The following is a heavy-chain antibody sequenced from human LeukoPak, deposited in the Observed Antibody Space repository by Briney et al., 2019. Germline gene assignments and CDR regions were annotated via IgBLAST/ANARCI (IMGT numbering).Heavy chain of an antibody. CDR2: ISSSSSYI. Sequence: GGSLRLSCAASGFTFSSHSMNWVRQAPGKGLEWVSSISSSSSYIYYADSVKGRFTISGDNAKNSLYLQMNSLRAEDTAVYYCARGWAAAGKSFDYWGQGTLVTVSS. CDR1: GFTFSSHS. CDR3: ARGWAAAGKSFDY. J-gene: IGHJ4*02. D-gene: IGHD6-13*01. V-gene: IGHV3-21*01.